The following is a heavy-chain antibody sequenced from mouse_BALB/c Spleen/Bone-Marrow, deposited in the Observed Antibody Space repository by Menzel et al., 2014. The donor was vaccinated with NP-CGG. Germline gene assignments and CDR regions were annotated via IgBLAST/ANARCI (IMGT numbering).Heavy chain of an antibody. J-gene: IGHJ2*01. Sequence: EVKLMESGPELIKPGASVKMSCKASGYTFTAYVMHWVKQKPGQGLEWIGYINPYNDGTTYNEKFKGKATLTSDKSSSTAYRELSSLTAEDSAVYYCAREGWLLRFEYWGQGTTLTVSS. V-gene: IGHV1-14*01. CDR1: GYTFTAYV. D-gene: IGHD2-3*01. CDR3: AREGWLLRFEY. CDR2: INPYNDGT.